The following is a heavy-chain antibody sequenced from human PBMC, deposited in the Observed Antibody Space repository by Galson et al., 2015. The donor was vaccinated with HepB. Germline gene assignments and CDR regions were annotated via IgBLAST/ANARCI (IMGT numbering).Heavy chain of an antibody. Sequence: VKVSCKASGYTFSSYGITWVRQAPGQGLEWMGWISASNGNTNYAQNLQGRVTMTTDTSTSTAYMELRSLRSDDTAVYYCARAPTSFSSSWYIHNDAFDIWGQGTMVTVSS. D-gene: IGHD6-13*01. J-gene: IGHJ3*02. CDR3: ARAPTSFSSSWYIHNDAFDI. V-gene: IGHV1-18*01. CDR2: ISASNGNT. CDR1: GYTFSSYG.